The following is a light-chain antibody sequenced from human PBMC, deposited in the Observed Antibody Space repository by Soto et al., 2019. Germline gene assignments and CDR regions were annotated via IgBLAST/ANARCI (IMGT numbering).Light chain of an antibody. CDR3: AAWDDSLSGVV. CDR2: RDD. J-gene: IGLJ2*01. CDR1: SSNIGNNY. Sequence: QSVLTQPPSASGTPGQRVTISCSGGSSNIGNNYVYWYRQLPGTAPKLLMYRDDQRPSGVPDRFSGSKSGNSASLAISGLRSEDEADYYCAAWDDSLSGVVFGGGTKLTVL. V-gene: IGLV1-47*01.